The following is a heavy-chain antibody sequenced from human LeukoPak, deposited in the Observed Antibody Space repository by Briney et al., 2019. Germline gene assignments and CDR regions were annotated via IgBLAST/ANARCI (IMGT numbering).Heavy chain of an antibody. J-gene: IGHJ2*01. CDR3: ARDGGNSYWYFDL. V-gene: IGHV4-39*07. CDR2: IYYSGST. D-gene: IGHD3-16*01. Sequence: SETLSLTCTVSGGSISSSSYYWGWIRQPPGKGLEWIGSIYYSGSTYYNPSLKSRVTISVDTSKNQFSLKLSSVTAADTAVYYCARDGGNSYWYFDLWGRGTLVTVSS. CDR1: GGSISSSSYY.